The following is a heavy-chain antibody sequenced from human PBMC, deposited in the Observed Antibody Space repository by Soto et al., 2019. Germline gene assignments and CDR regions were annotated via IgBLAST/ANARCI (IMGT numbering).Heavy chain of an antibody. J-gene: IGHJ5*02. V-gene: IGHV4-59*01. CDR1: GGSISSYY. CDR3: ARGSSESPRRWFDP. CDR2: IYYSGST. Sequence: PSETLSLTCIVSGGSISSYYWSWIRQPPGKGLEWIGYIYYSGSTKYNPSLKSRGTISVDTSKNQFSLKLNSVSAADTAVYYCARGSSESPRRWFDPWGQGTLVTVSS. D-gene: IGHD2-2*01.